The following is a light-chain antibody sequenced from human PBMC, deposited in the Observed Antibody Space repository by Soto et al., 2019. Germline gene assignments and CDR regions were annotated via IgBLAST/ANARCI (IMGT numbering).Light chain of an antibody. CDR1: ESISRW. CDR3: QQHNSFSIT. CDR2: KAS. Sequence: DIQMTQAPSTLSASLGDRVTITCRASESISRWLAWHQQKPGKAPKLLIYKASSLESGVPSRFSGSGSGTEFTLTINSLQADDFATYYCQQHNSFSITFGQGTRLEIK. V-gene: IGKV1-5*03. J-gene: IGKJ5*01.